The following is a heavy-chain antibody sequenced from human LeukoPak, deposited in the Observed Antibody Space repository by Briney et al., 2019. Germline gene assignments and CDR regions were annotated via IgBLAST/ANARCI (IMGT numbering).Heavy chain of an antibody. CDR1: GGSISSSSYY. Sequence: PSQTLSLTCTVSGGSISSSSYYWGWIRQPPGKGLEWIGSIYYSGSTYYNPSLKSRVTISVDTSKNQFSLKLSSVTAADTAVYYCAGFTMIVFWGQGTLVTVSS. CDR2: IYYSGST. CDR3: AGFTMIVF. D-gene: IGHD3-22*01. J-gene: IGHJ4*02. V-gene: IGHV4-39*01.